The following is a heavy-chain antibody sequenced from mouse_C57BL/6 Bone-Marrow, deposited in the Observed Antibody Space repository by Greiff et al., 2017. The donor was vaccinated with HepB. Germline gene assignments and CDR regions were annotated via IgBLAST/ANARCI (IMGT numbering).Heavy chain of an antibody. Sequence: QVQLQQPGAELVKPGASVKLSCKASGYTFTSYWMHWVKQRPGQGLEWIGMIHPNSGSTNYNEKFKSKATLTVDKSSSTAYMQLSSLTSEDSAVYYGASLIYDGYPLYFDVWGTGTTVTVSS. CDR2: IHPNSGST. CDR1: GYTFTSYW. V-gene: IGHV1-64*01. CDR3: ASLIYDGYPLYFDV. D-gene: IGHD2-3*01. J-gene: IGHJ1*03.